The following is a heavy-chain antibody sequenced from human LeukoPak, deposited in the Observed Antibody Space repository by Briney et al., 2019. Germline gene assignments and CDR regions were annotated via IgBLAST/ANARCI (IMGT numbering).Heavy chain of an antibody. Sequence: PSETLSLTCTVSGGSIRSYYWSWIRQPPGKGLECIGYIYYIGSTNHNPSLKSRVTISLDTSKSQFSLKLTSVTPADTAVYYCARGGIVGSRTNWFDPWGQGILVTVSS. V-gene: IGHV4-59*01. CDR1: GGSIRSYY. CDR2: IYYIGST. CDR3: ARGGIVGSRTNWFDP. J-gene: IGHJ5*02. D-gene: IGHD1-26*01.